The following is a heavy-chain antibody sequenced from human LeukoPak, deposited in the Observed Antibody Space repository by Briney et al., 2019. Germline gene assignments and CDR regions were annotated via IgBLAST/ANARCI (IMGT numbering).Heavy chain of an antibody. CDR2: INPNSGGT. D-gene: IGHD5-12*01. CDR1: GGTFSSYA. V-gene: IGHV1-2*02. Sequence: GASVTVSCKASGGTFSSYAISWVRQAPGQGLEWMGWINPNSGGTNYAQKFQGRVTITRDTSISTAYMELSRLRSDDTAVYYCARDGGYDSFFSFDIWGQGTMVTVSS. J-gene: IGHJ3*02. CDR3: ARDGGYDSFFSFDI.